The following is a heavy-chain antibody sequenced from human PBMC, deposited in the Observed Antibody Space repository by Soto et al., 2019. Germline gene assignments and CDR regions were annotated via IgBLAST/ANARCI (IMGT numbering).Heavy chain of an antibody. Sequence: SEPLSLTCAVSGGSISSSNWWSWVRQPPGKGLEWIGEIYHSGSTNYNPSLKSRVTISIDKSKNQFSLKLSSVTAADTAVYYCASERITIHDPAKTDYYYYYGMDVWGQGTTVTV. CDR1: GGSISSSNW. CDR2: IYHSGST. V-gene: IGHV4-4*02. CDR3: ASERITIHDPAKTDYYYYYGMDV. J-gene: IGHJ6*02. D-gene: IGHD3-3*01.